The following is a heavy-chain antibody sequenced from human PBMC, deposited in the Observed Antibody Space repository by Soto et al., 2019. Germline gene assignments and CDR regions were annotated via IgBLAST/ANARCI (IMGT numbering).Heavy chain of an antibody. CDR3: ARVGGPDYGDYVDYYYYYYMDV. V-gene: IGHV1-18*01. CDR1: GYTFTSYG. J-gene: IGHJ6*03. D-gene: IGHD4-17*01. Sequence: ASVKVSCKASGYTFTSYGISWVRQAPGQGLEWMGWISAYNGNTNYAQKLQGRVTMTTDTSTSTAYMELRSLRSDDTAVYYCARVGGPDYGDYVDYYYYYYMDVWGKGTTVTVSS. CDR2: ISAYNGNT.